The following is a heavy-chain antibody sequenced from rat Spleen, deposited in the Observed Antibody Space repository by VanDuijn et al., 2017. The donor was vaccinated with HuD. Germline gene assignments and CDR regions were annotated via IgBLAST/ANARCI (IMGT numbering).Heavy chain of an antibody. Sequence: EVQLVESDGGLVQPGRSLKLSCAASGFTFSDYGMAWIRQAPKKGLEWVAYITNTGGSTYYPDSVKGRFTISRDNAKSTLSLQMDSLRSEDTATYYCTTRPYYSSLNWFPYWGQGTLVTVSS. CDR1: GFTFSDYG. D-gene: IGHD1-2*01. CDR3: TTRPYYSSLNWFPY. CDR2: ITNTGGST. J-gene: IGHJ3*01. V-gene: IGHV5-27*01.